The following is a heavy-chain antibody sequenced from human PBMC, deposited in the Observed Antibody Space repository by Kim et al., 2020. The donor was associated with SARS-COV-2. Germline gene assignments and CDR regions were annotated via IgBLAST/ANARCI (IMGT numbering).Heavy chain of an antibody. CDR2: ISSSSSYI. J-gene: IGHJ5*02. Sequence: GGSLRLSCAASGFTFSSYSMNWVRQAPGKGLEWVSSISSSSSYIYYADSVKGRFTISRDNAKNSLYLQMNSLRAEDTAVYYCARDTHQNYYDSSGYYRKGWFDPWGQGTLVTVSS. CDR3: ARDTHQNYYDSSGYYRKGWFDP. V-gene: IGHV3-21*01. D-gene: IGHD3-22*01. CDR1: GFTFSSYS.